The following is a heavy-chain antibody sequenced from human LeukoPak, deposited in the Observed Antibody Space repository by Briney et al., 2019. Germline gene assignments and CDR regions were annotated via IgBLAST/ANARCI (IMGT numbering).Heavy chain of an antibody. D-gene: IGHD2-15*01. J-gene: IGHJ5*02. CDR2: INAGNGNT. CDR1: GYTFTSYA. CDR3: ARDNGYCSGGSCYTRNWFDP. V-gene: IGHV1-3*01. Sequence: ASVKVSCKASGYTFTSYAMHWVRQAPGQRHEWMGWINAGNGNTKYSQKFQGRDTITRDTSASTAYMELSSLRSEDTAVYYCARDNGYCSGGSCYTRNWFDPWGQGTLVTVSS.